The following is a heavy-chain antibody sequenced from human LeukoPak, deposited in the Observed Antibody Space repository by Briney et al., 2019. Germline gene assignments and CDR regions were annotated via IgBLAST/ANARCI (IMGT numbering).Heavy chain of an antibody. CDR3: ARGCGGDCYSGYYYGMDV. Sequence: GASVKVSCKASGYTFTGYYMHWVRQAPGQGLEWMGWINPNSGGTNYAQKFQGRVTMTRDTSISTAYMELSRLRSDDTAVYYCARGCGGDCYSGYYYGMDVWGQGTTVTVSS. CDR1: GYTFTGYY. V-gene: IGHV1-2*02. J-gene: IGHJ6*02. D-gene: IGHD2-21*02. CDR2: INPNSGGT.